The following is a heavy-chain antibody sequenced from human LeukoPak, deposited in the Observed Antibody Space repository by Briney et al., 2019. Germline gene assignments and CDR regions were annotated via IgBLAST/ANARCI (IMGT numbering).Heavy chain of an antibody. J-gene: IGHJ4*02. D-gene: IGHD3-16*02. Sequence: PSETLSLTCTVSGGSISSSSYYWGWIRQPPGKGLEWIGSIYYSGSTYYNPSLKSRVTISVDTSKNQFSLKLSSVTAADTAVYYCARHLTHEGYVWGSYRPYDYWGKGTLVTVSS. CDR3: ARHLTHEGYVWGSYRPYDY. CDR1: GGSISSSSYY. V-gene: IGHV4-39*01. CDR2: IYYSGST.